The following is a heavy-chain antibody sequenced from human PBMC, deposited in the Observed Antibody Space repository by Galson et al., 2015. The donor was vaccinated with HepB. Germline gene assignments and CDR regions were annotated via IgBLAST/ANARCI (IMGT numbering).Heavy chain of an antibody. CDR3: ATAKPPYGDYVDDAFDI. CDR1: GYTLTELP. J-gene: IGHJ3*02. Sequence: SVKVSCKVSGYTLTELPMHWVRQAPGKGLEWMGGFDPEDGETIYAQKFQGRVTMTEDTSTDTAYMELSSLRSEDTAVYYCATAKPPYGDYVDDAFDIWGQGTMVTVSS. D-gene: IGHD4-17*01. V-gene: IGHV1-24*01. CDR2: FDPEDGET.